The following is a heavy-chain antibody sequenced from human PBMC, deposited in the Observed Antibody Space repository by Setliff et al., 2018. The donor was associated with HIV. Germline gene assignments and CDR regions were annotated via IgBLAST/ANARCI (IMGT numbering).Heavy chain of an antibody. D-gene: IGHD6-6*01. Sequence: LSLTCAVYGGSFSDYYWSWIRQPPGKGLEWIGEINHSGSTNCNPSLKSRVTISVDTSKNQFSLKLSSVTAADTAVYYCARGGRSLAAQTWFDPWGQGTLATVSS. CDR3: ARGGRSLAAQTWFDP. J-gene: IGHJ5*02. CDR1: GGSFSDYY. V-gene: IGHV4-34*01. CDR2: INHSGST.